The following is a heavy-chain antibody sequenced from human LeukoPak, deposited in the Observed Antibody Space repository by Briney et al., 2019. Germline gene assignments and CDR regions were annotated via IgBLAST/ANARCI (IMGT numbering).Heavy chain of an antibody. D-gene: IGHD2-15*01. CDR3: ARDERYCSGGSCYLYYGMDV. CDR2: ISGSGGST. CDR1: GLTFSSYA. J-gene: IGHJ6*02. Sequence: GGSLRLSCAASGLTFSSYAMSWVRQAPGKGLEWVSAISGSGGSTYYEDSVKGRFTISRDNSKNTLYLQMNSLRAEDTAVYYCARDERYCSGGSCYLYYGMDVWGQGTTVTVSS. V-gene: IGHV3-23*01.